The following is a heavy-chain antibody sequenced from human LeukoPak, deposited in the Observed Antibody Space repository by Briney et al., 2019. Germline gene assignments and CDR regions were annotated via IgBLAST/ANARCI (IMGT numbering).Heavy chain of an antibody. CDR3: AKVETSSGANCYALDY. Sequence: GGSLRLSCAASGFTFSSYAMTWVRQAPDKGLEWVSAISSSDGSTYYADSVKGRFTISRDDSQNTLYLQMNSLSAEDTAVYYCAKVETSSGANCYALDYWGQGTLVTVSS. CDR2: ISSSDGST. J-gene: IGHJ4*02. D-gene: IGHD2-2*01. V-gene: IGHV3-23*01. CDR1: GFTFSSYA.